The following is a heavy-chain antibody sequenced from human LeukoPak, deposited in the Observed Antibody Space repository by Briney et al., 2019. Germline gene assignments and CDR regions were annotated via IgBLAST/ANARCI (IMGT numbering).Heavy chain of an antibody. CDR3: AKTNGYYSD. J-gene: IGHJ4*02. D-gene: IGHD3-22*01. CDR1: GFTFSSYA. CDR2: ISGSGGTT. V-gene: IGHV3-23*01. Sequence: GGSLRLSCAASGFTFSSYAMSWVRQAPGKGLEWVSAISGSGGTTYYADSVKGRFTISRDNSKDSLSLQVSSLRAEDTAVYYCAKTNGYYSDWGQGTLVTVSS.